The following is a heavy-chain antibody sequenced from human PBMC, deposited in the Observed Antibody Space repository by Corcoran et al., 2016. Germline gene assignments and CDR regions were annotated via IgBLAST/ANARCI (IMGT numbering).Heavy chain of an antibody. CDR3: AKGSGYVGDFDY. CDR2: ISYDGSNK. D-gene: IGHD5-12*01. V-gene: IGHV3-30*18. J-gene: IGHJ4*02. CDR1: GFTFSSYG. Sequence: QVQLVESGGGVVQPGRSLRLSCAASGFTFSSYGMHWVRQAPGKGLEWVAVISYDGSNKYYADSVKGRFTISRDNSKNTLYLQMNSLRAEDTAVYYGAKGSGYVGDFDYWGQGTLVTVSS.